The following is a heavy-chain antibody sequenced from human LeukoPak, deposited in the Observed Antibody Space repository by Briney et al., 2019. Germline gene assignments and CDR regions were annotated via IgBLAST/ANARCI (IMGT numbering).Heavy chain of an antibody. V-gene: IGHV3-7*04. J-gene: IGHJ4*02. CDR1: GLTFSGYW. D-gene: IGHD3-3*01. CDR2: IKHDGSAK. CDR3: AREGLGAFDY. Sequence: GGSLRLSCEASGLTFSGYWMSWVRQTPVKGLEWVANIKHDGSAKYYVGSVKGRFTISRDNANNSLSLYLQMNSLRVEDTAIYYCAREGLGAFDYWGQGTLVTVSS.